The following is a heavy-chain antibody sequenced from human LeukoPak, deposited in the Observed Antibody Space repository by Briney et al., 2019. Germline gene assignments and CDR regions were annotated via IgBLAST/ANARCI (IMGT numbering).Heavy chain of an antibody. D-gene: IGHD6-19*01. CDR1: GFTFSSYG. V-gene: IGHV3-33*06. J-gene: IGHJ5*02. CDR2: IWYDGSNK. Sequence: GGSLRLSRAASGFTFSSYGMHWVRQAPGKGLEWVAVIWYDGSNKYYADSVKGRFTISRDNSKNTLYLQMNSLRADDTAVYYCAKCSTSAYTTGWCNWIDPWGQGTLVTVSS. CDR3: AKCSTSAYTTGWCNWIDP.